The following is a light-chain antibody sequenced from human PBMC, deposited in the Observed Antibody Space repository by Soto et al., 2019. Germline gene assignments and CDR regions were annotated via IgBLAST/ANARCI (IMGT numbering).Light chain of an antibody. J-gene: IGKJ2*01. CDR2: GAS. Sequence: DIVLTQSPGTLSLSAGERATLSCRASQSVSSNYLAWYQQKPGQAPRLLIYGASSRATGIPDRFSGSGSGTDFTLTITGLEPEESAVYYCQQSDRFPYTFGQGTKLAIK. CDR3: QQSDRFPYT. CDR1: QSVSSNY. V-gene: IGKV3-20*01.